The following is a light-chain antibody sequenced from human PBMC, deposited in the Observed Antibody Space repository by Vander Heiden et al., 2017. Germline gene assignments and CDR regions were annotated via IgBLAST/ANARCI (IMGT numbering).Light chain of an antibody. J-gene: IGKJ1*01. Sequence: EIVLTQSPGTLSLSPGERATLSCRASQSVSSSYLGWYQQKPGQAPRRRIYGASSRATGIPDRVRGSGSGKDFTITSSRLEAEDGAVYYCQKYGSSPWTFGQGTKVEIK. CDR3: QKYGSSPWT. V-gene: IGKV3-20*01. CDR1: QSVSSSY. CDR2: GAS.